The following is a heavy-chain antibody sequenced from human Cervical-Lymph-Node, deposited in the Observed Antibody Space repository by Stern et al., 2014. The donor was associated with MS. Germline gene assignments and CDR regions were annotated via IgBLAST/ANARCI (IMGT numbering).Heavy chain of an antibody. CDR3: ARDRSLSPRPRGMDV. CDR2: IIPIFDFT. CDR1: GGTFSNHA. Sequence: QVQLVQSGAEVRKPGSSVKVSCKASGGTFSNHAISWVRQAPGQGLEWMGRIIPIFDFTTYAQKFQGRVTFSADTSTNTAYLDLSSLTSEDTAVYYCARDRSLSPRPRGMDVWGQGTTVTVSS. V-gene: IGHV1-69*09. J-gene: IGHJ6*02. D-gene: IGHD6-6*01.